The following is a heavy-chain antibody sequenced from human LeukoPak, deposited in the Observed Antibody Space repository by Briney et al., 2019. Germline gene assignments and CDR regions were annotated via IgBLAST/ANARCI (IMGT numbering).Heavy chain of an antibody. V-gene: IGHV1-18*01. D-gene: IGHD3-10*01. CDR2: ISGYNGNR. CDR3: ARAASGAARYRAFDI. CDR1: GYTFTSYV. Sequence: GASVKVSCKASGYTFTSYVISWVRQAPGQGLEWMGWISGYNGNRNYAQNLQGRVTMTTDTSTSIAYMEVRSLRSDDTAVYYCARAASGAARYRAFDIWGQGTMVTVSS. J-gene: IGHJ3*02.